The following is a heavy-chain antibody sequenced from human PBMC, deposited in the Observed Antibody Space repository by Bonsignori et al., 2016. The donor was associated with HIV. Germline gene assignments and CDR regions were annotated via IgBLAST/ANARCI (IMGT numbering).Heavy chain of an antibody. CDR2: INPNSGGT. Sequence: WVRQAPGQGLEWMGWINPNSGGTNYAQKFQGRVTMTRDTSISTAYMELSRLRSDDTAVYYCARVGLDPYCSSTSCATYFDYWGQGTLVTVSS. CDR3: ARVGLDPYCSSTSCATYFDY. V-gene: IGHV1-2*02. D-gene: IGHD2-2*01. J-gene: IGHJ4*02.